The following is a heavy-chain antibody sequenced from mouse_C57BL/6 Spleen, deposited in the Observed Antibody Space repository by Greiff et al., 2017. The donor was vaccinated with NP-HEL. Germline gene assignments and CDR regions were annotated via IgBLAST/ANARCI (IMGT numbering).Heavy chain of an antibody. CDR2: IYPGDGDT. CDR3: AITTVPYYYAMDY. CDR1: GYAFSSYW. Sequence: VKVVESGAELVKPGASVKVSCKASGYAFSSYWMNWVKQRPGKGLEWIGQIYPGDGDTNYNGKFKGKATLTADKSSSTAYMQLSSLTSEDSAVYFCAITTVPYYYAMDYWGQGTSVTVSS. D-gene: IGHD1-1*01. J-gene: IGHJ4*01. V-gene: IGHV1-80*01.